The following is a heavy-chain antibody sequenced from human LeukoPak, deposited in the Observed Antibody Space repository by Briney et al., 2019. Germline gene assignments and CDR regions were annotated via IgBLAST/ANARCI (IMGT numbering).Heavy chain of an antibody. Sequence: GGSLRLSCAASGFTFSNYNMNWVRQAPGKGLEWVSSISSSSSYIYYADSVKGRFTISRDNAKNSLYLQMNSLRAEDTAVYYCASVYCSGGSCYDAFDIWGQGTMVTVSS. CDR3: ASVYCSGGSCYDAFDI. CDR2: ISSSSSYI. J-gene: IGHJ3*02. CDR1: GFTFSNYN. D-gene: IGHD2-15*01. V-gene: IGHV3-21*01.